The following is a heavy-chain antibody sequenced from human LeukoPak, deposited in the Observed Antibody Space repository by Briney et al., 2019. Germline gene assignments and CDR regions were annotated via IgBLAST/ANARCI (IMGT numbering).Heavy chain of an antibody. CDR3: ARAGYENLIAGPDL. J-gene: IGHJ4*02. V-gene: IGHV1-2*02. CDR1: GYTFTGYY. D-gene: IGHD1-1*01. CDR2: INPNSGGT. Sequence: ASVKVSCKASGYTFTGYYMHWVRQAPGQGLEWMGWINPNSGGTNYPQKFQGRVIMTTDTSTSTAYMDLRSLRSDDTAVYYCARAGYENLIAGPDLWGQGTLVTVSS.